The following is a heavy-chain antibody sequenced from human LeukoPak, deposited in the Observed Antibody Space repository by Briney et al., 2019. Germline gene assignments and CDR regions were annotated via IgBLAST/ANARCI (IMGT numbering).Heavy chain of an antibody. V-gene: IGHV1-3*01. CDR1: GYTFTSYA. Sequence: ASVKVSCKASGYTFTSYAMHWVRQAPGQRLEWMGWINAGNGNTKYSQKFQGRVTITRDTSASTAYMELSSLRSEDTAVYYCARGWYYDILIGPAGFDPWGQGTLVTVSS. CDR3: ARGWYYDILIGPAGFDP. J-gene: IGHJ5*02. D-gene: IGHD3-9*01. CDR2: INAGNGNT.